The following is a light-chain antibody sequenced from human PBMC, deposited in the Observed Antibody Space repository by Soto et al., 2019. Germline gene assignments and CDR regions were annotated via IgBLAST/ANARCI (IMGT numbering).Light chain of an antibody. CDR2: DAS. CDR3: QQYNTYSRT. V-gene: IGKV1-5*01. Sequence: DIQMTQSPSTLSASVGDRVTITCRASQSITGWLAWYQQKPGKAPKLLLYDASTLKSGVPSRFSGSGSETEFTLTISSLQPDDFATYYCQQYNTYSRTFGQGTKVEIK. CDR1: QSITGW. J-gene: IGKJ1*01.